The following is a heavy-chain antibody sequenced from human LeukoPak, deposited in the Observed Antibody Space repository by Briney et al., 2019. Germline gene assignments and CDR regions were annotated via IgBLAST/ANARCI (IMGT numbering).Heavy chain of an antibody. CDR2: ISSRSSYI. D-gene: IGHD2-2*02. Sequence: GGSLRLSCAASGFTFSSYSMNWVRQAPGKGLEWVSSISSRSSYIYYADSVKGRFTISRDNAKNSLYLQMNSLRAEDTAVYYCARDLVVVPAAILEVNSFDPWGQGTLVTVSS. V-gene: IGHV3-21*01. CDR1: GFTFSSYS. J-gene: IGHJ5*02. CDR3: ARDLVVVPAAILEVNSFDP.